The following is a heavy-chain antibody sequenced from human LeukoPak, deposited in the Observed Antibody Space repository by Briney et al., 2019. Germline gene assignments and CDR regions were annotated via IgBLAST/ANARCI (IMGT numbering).Heavy chain of an antibody. CDR3: ARGHGSAFDP. D-gene: IGHD3-10*01. CDR2: FDPEDGET. Sequence: ASVKVSCKVSGYTLTELSMHWVRQAPGKGLEWMGGFDPEDGETIYAQKFQGRVSMTRDTSISTAYLELSSLTSDDTAVYYCARGHGSAFDPWGHGTLVTVSS. V-gene: IGHV1-24*01. CDR1: GYTLTELS. J-gene: IGHJ5*02.